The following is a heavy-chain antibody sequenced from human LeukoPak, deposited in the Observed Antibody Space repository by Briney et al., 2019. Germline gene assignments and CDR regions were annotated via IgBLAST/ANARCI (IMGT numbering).Heavy chain of an antibody. CDR3: ARDDEYSSSSGLFDY. V-gene: IGHV4-39*07. CDR1: GGSISSSSYY. CDR2: IYYSGST. Sequence: SETLSLTCTVSGGSISSSSYYWGWIRQPPGKGLEWIGSIYYSGSTYYNPSLKSRVTISVDTSKNQFSLKLSSVTPEDTAVYYCARDDEYSSSSGLFDYWGQGTLVTVSS. D-gene: IGHD6-6*01. J-gene: IGHJ4*02.